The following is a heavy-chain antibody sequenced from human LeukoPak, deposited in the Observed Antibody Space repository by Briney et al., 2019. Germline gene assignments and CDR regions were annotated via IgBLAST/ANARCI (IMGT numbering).Heavy chain of an antibody. D-gene: IGHD3-3*01. V-gene: IGHV3-23*01. J-gene: IGHJ4*02. Sequence: GGSLRLSCAASGFIFSHYTMAWVRQAPGKGLEWVSSINGSGDATKYADSVMGRFTISRDNSKNTVSLQMNSLRAEDTAVYYCANPEWSNFDYWGQGTLVTVSS. CDR3: ANPEWSNFDY. CDR1: GFIFSHYT. CDR2: INGSGDAT.